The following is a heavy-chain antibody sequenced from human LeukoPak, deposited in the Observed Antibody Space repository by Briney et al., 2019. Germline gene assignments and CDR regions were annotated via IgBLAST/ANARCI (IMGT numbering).Heavy chain of an antibody. D-gene: IGHD6-13*01. J-gene: IGHJ2*01. V-gene: IGHV4-34*01. CDR1: GGSFSGYY. CDR2: INHSGST. CDR3: ARDFDSSSWLDWYFDL. Sequence: SETLSLTCAVYGGSFSGYYWSWIRQPPGKGLEWIGEINHSGSTNYNPSLKSRVTISVDTSKNQFSLKLSSVTAADTAVYYCARDFDSSSWLDWYFDLWGRGTLVTVSS.